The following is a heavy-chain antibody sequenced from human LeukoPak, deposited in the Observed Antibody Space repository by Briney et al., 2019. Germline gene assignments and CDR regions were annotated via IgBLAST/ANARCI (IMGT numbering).Heavy chain of an antibody. D-gene: IGHD6-13*01. Sequence: SETLSLTCAVSGGSISRGGYSWSWIRQPPGKGLEWIGYIYHSGSTYYNPSLKSRVTISVDRSENQFSLKLSSVTAADTAVYYCARGQSAWGIAAAGPYNWFDPWGQGTLVTVSS. CDR1: GGSISRGGYS. V-gene: IGHV4-30-2*01. J-gene: IGHJ5*02. CDR3: ARGQSAWGIAAAGPYNWFDP. CDR2: IYHSGST.